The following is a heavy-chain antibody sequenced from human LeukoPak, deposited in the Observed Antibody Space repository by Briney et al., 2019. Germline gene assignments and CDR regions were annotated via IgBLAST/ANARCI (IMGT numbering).Heavy chain of an antibody. V-gene: IGHV4-39*01. CDR3: ARGGPYGSGSYYKSRPNWFDP. CDR1: GGSISSSSYY. D-gene: IGHD3-10*01. Sequence: SETLSLTCTVSGGSISSSSYYWGWIRQPPGKGLEWIGSIYYSGSTYYNPSLKSRVTISVDTSKNQFSLKLSSVTAADTAVYYCARGGPYGSGSYYKSRPNWFDPWGQGTLVTVSS. J-gene: IGHJ5*02. CDR2: IYYSGST.